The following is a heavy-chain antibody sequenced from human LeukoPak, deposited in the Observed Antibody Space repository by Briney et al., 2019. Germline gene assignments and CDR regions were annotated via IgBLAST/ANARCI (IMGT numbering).Heavy chain of an antibody. CDR1: GYSSTNFW. V-gene: IGHV5-51*01. D-gene: IGHD1-26*01. Sequence: GESLKISCKGSGYSSTNFWIGWVRQMPGKGLEWMGIIYPGDSDTTYSPSFQGQVTISADKSTSTAYLQWSSLKASDTAMYYSARQWGRPFDIWGQGTMVTVSS. CDR2: IYPGDSDT. CDR3: ARQWGRPFDI. J-gene: IGHJ3*02.